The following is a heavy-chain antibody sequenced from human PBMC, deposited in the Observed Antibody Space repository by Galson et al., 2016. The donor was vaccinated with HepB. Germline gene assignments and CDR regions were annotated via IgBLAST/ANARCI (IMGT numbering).Heavy chain of an antibody. V-gene: IGHV3-48*03. CDR1: GFNFDDYA. Sequence: SLRLSCAASGFNFDDYAMHWVRQASGKGLEWVAHITGAGTVMYYADSVEGRFTVSRDNAQNSLYLLMNSLRVEDTAVYYCARDAEGIPFDYWGKGTLVTVSS. D-gene: IGHD1-14*01. CDR2: ITGAGTVM. CDR3: ARDAEGIPFDY. J-gene: IGHJ4*02.